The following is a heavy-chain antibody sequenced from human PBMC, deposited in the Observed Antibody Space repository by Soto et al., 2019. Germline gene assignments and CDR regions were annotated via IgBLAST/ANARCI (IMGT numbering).Heavy chain of an antibody. CDR1: GYTFTSYG. Sequence: QVQLVQSGAEVKKPGASVKVSCKASGYTFTSYGISWARQAPGQGLEWMGWISAYNGNTNYAQKLQGRVTMTTDTSTSTAYMELRSLRSDDTAVYYCARDHAYCSSTSCFLYWYFDLWGRGTLVTVSS. CDR3: ARDHAYCSSTSCFLYWYFDL. D-gene: IGHD2-2*01. CDR2: ISAYNGNT. V-gene: IGHV1-18*01. J-gene: IGHJ2*01.